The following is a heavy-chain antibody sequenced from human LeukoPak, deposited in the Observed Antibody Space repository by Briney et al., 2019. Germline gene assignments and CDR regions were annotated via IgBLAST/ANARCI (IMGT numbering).Heavy chain of an antibody. V-gene: IGHV4-59*01. Sequence: SETLSLTCTVSGGSIRSYYWSWIRQPPGKGLEWIGYIYYSWSTNYHPSLKSRVSISVDTSKNQFSLKLSSVTAADTAVYYCARTGSTVTMLYPFDHWGQGTLVTVSS. D-gene: IGHD4-17*01. CDR1: GGSIRSYY. J-gene: IGHJ4*02. CDR3: ARTGSTVTMLYPFDH. CDR2: IYYSWST.